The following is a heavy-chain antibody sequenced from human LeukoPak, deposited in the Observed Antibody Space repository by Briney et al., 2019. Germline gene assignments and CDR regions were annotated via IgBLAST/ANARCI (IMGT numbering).Heavy chain of an antibody. Sequence: GGSLRLSCAASGFTFSNYGMHWVRQAPGKGLDWVALIWYDGTNKYYADSVKGRFTISRDNSKNTLYLQMNSLRAEDTAVYYCARSGIAAAGTGAFDIWGQGTMVTVSS. V-gene: IGHV3-33*01. J-gene: IGHJ3*02. CDR3: ARSGIAAAGTGAFDI. D-gene: IGHD6-13*01. CDR1: GFTFSNYG. CDR2: IWYDGTNK.